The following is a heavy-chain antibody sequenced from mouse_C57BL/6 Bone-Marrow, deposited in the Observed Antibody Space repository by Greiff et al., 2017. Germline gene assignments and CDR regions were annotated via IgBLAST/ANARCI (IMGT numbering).Heavy chain of an antibody. V-gene: IGHV5-12*01. CDR3: ARQPYYYATDY. Sequence: EVKLVESGGGLVQPGGSLKLSCAASGFTFSDYYMYWVRQTPEKRLEWVAYISNGGGSTYYPDTVKGRFTISRDNAKNTLYLQMSRLKSEDTAMYYCARQPYYYATDYWGQGTSVTVSS. CDR1: GFTFSDYY. CDR2: ISNGGGST. J-gene: IGHJ4*01.